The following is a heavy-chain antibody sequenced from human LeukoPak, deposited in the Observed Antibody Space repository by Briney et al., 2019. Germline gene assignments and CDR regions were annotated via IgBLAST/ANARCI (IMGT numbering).Heavy chain of an antibody. CDR1: GGPINVYY. Sequence: PSETLSLTCTVSGGPINVYYWSWIRQPPGQGLEWIGYVSYDGSTNYNPSLKSRVTISQDTSKNQVSLKLSSVTAADTAVYYCARSEQLIHTFDYWGQGTLVTVSS. D-gene: IGHD1/OR15-1a*01. CDR2: VSYDGST. J-gene: IGHJ4*02. CDR3: ARSEQLIHTFDY. V-gene: IGHV4-59*08.